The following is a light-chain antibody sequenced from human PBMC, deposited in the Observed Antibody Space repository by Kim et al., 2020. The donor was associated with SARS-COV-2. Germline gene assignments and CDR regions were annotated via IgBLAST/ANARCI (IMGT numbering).Light chain of an antibody. V-gene: IGKV1-39*01. CDR1: QSISSY. CDR2: AAS. J-gene: IGKJ2*03. CDR3: QQSYSTPPS. Sequence: CASVGDRVTITCRTSQSISSYLNWYQQKPGKAPKLLIYAASSLQSGVPSRFSGSGSGTDFTLTISSLQPEDFATYYCQQSYSTPPSFGQGTKLEI.